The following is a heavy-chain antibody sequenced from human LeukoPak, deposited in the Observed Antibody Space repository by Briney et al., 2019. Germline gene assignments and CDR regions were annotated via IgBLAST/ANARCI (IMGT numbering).Heavy chain of an antibody. Sequence: PSETLSLTCAVSGYSISSGYCWGWIRQPPGKGLEWIGSIYHSGSTYYNPSLKSRVTISVDTSKNQFSLKLSSVTAADTAVYYCARVGVVERFDYWGQGTLVTVSS. J-gene: IGHJ4*02. CDR3: ARVGVVERFDY. CDR2: IYHSGST. D-gene: IGHD3-22*01. V-gene: IGHV4-38-2*01. CDR1: GYSISSGYC.